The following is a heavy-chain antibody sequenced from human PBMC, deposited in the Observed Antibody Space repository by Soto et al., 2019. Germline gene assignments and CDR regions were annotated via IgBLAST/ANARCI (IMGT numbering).Heavy chain of an antibody. V-gene: IGHV3-53*04. Sequence: GGSLRLSCAASGFTVSSNYMSWVRQAPGKGLEWVSVIYSGGSTYYADSVKGRFTISRHNSKNTLYLQMNSRRAEDTAVYYCARDLWKLDQNGPPHYMDVWGKGTTVTVSS. CDR3: ARDLWKLDQNGPPHYMDV. D-gene: IGHD1-1*01. CDR2: IYSGGST. CDR1: GFTVSSNY. J-gene: IGHJ6*03.